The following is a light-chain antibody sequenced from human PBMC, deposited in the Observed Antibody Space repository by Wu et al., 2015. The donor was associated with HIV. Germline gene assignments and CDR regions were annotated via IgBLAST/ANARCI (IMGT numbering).Light chain of an antibody. V-gene: IGKV3-20*01. CDR3: QQYDSSPYN. CDR2: GVS. Sequence: VLTQSPGTLSLSPGERATLSCSVGESVSGYLAWYQQRPGQPPTLLIYGVSSRAAGIPDRFSGSGSGTDFSLTIRRLEPEDFAMYYCQQYDSSPYNFGQGTKLEIK. J-gene: IGKJ2*01. CDR1: ESVSGY.